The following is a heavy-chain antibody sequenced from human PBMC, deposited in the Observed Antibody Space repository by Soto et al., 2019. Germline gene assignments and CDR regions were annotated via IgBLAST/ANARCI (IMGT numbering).Heavy chain of an antibody. D-gene: IGHD2-15*01. CDR1: GGSISSGDYY. Sequence: QVQLQESGPGLVKPSQTLSLTCTVSGGSISSGDYYWSWIRQPPGKGLEWIGYIYYSGSTYYNPSLKSRVTISVDTSKNQFSLKLSSVTAADTAVYYCARYPGYCSGGSCYSEFDYWGQGTLVTVSS. CDR2: IYYSGST. CDR3: ARYPGYCSGGSCYSEFDY. V-gene: IGHV4-30-4*01. J-gene: IGHJ4*02.